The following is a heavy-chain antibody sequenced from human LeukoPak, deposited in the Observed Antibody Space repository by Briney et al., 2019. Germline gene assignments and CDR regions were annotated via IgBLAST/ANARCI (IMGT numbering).Heavy chain of an antibody. Sequence: SETLSLTCAVSGGSISSYYWSWIQQPPGKGLEWIGYIYYSGSTNYNPSLKSRVTMLIDTSKNQFSLKLSSVTAADTAVYYCARGRYSAGDNWFDPWGQGTLVTVSS. CDR3: ARGRYSAGDNWFDP. D-gene: IGHD3-9*01. J-gene: IGHJ5*02. V-gene: IGHV4-59*01. CDR1: GGSISSYY. CDR2: IYYSGST.